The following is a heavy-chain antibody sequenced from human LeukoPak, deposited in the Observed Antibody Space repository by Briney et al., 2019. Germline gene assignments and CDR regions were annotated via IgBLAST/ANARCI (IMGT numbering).Heavy chain of an antibody. J-gene: IGHJ4*02. V-gene: IGHV4-39*01. CDR1: GGSISSSSYY. CDR2: IYYSGST. Sequence: SETLSLTCTVSGGSISSSSYYWGWIRQPPGKGLEWIGSIYYSGSTYYNPSLKSRVTISVDTSKNQFSLKLSSVTAADTAVYYCARSDYAHFDYWGQGTLVTVPS. D-gene: IGHD1-26*01. CDR3: ARSDYAHFDY.